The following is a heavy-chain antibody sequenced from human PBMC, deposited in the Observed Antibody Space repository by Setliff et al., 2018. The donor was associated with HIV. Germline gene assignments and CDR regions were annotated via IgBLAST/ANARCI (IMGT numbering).Heavy chain of an antibody. D-gene: IGHD1-26*01. CDR3: ARDHNSGTLHAFDL. V-gene: IGHV4-4*07. Sequence: SETLSLTCTVFGGSISSYYWSWIRQPAGKGLEWIGRIYTSGTTNYNPSLKSRVTISLDTSKKHFSLDLYSVTAADTAVYYCARDHNSGTLHAFDLWGQGTKVTVSS. J-gene: IGHJ3*01. CDR1: GGSISSYY. CDR2: IYTSGTT.